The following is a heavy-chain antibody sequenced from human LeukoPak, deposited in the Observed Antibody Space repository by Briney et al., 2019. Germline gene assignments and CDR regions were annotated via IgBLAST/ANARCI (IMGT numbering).Heavy chain of an antibody. V-gene: IGHV1-69*13. Sequence: SVKVSCKASGGTFSSYAISWVRQAPGQGLEWMGGIIPIFGTANYAQKFQGRVTVTADESTSTAYMELSSLRSEDTAVYYCARERSYDILTGPYDYWGQGTLVTVSS. CDR1: GGTFSSYA. CDR2: IIPIFGTA. D-gene: IGHD3-9*01. J-gene: IGHJ4*02. CDR3: ARERSYDILTGPYDY.